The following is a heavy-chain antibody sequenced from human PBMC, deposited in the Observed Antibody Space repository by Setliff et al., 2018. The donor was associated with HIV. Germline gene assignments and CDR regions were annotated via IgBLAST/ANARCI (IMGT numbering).Heavy chain of an antibody. V-gene: IGHV5-51*01. J-gene: IGHJ4*02. CDR1: GYTFTNYW. Sequence: GESLKISCRASGYTFTNYWIGWVRQMPGKGLEWIGVIYPGDSVTRYGPSFQGQVFISADRSITTAYLEWSSLKPLDTAMYYCIRRRRAPGTEDLEAVWGQGTLVTVS. CDR2: IYPGDSVT. CDR3: IRRRRAPGTEDLEAV. D-gene: IGHD1-26*01.